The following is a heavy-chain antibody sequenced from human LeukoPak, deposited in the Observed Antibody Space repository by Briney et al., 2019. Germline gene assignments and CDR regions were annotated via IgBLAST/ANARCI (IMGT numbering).Heavy chain of an antibody. CDR2: INPSGGST. D-gene: IGHD3-22*01. CDR3: ARGSYYYDSSGYYPTFFDY. J-gene: IGHJ4*02. CDR1: GYTFTSYH. V-gene: IGHV1-46*01. Sequence: ASVKVSCKASGYTFTSYHMHWVRQAPGQGLEWMGIINPSGGSTSYAQKFQGRVTMTRDTSTSTVYMGLSSLRSEDTAVYYCARGSYYYDSSGYYPTFFDYWGQGTLVTVSS.